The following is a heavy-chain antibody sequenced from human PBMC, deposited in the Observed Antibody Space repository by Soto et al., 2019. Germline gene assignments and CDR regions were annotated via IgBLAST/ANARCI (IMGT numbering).Heavy chain of an antibody. Sequence: QLQLQESSSGLVKPSQTLSLTCAVSGGSISSGGYSWSWIRQPPGKGLEWIGYIYHSGSTYYNPSLKSRVTISVDRSKNQFSLKLSSVTAADTAVYYCARVVVVTAIIDYWGQGTLVTVSS. CDR1: GGSISSGGYS. V-gene: IGHV4-30-2*01. CDR3: ARVVVVTAIIDY. CDR2: IYHSGST. J-gene: IGHJ4*02. D-gene: IGHD2-21*02.